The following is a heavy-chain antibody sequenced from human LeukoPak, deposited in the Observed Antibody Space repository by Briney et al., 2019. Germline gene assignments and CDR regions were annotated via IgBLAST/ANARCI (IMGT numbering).Heavy chain of an antibody. Sequence: GGSLRLSCAASGFTFSSYAMNWVRQAPGKGLEWVSVIYIGGGTYYADSVKGRFTISRDNSKNTLYLQMNSLRAEDTAVYYCARDSSGPLYWGQGTLVTVSS. CDR3: ARDSSGPLY. J-gene: IGHJ4*02. D-gene: IGHD6-19*01. V-gene: IGHV3-66*01. CDR2: IYIGGGT. CDR1: GFTFSSYA.